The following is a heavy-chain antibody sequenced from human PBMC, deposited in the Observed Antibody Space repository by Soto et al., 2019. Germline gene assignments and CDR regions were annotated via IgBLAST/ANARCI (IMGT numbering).Heavy chain of an antibody. D-gene: IGHD3-10*01. CDR1: GGSISSGGYY. CDR2: IYYSGST. CDR3: ARGILLWFGELIDRFDP. V-gene: IGHV4-31*03. J-gene: IGHJ5*02. Sequence: PSETLSLTCTVSGGSISSGGYYWSWIRQHPGKGLEWIGYIYYSGSTYYNPSLKSRVTISVDTSKNQFSLKLSSVTAADTAVYYCARGILLWFGELIDRFDPWGQGTLVTVSS.